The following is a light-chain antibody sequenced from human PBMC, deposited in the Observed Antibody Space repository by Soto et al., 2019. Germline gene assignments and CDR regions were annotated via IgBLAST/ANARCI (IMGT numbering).Light chain of an antibody. CDR3: TSYTASTIYV. CDR2: DVS. Sequence: QSALTQPASVSGSPGQSITISCTGTSSDVGGYNYVSWYQHHPDRAPKLIIYDVSNRPSGVSNRFSGSKSGNTASLTVSGLQPEDEADYHCTSYTASTIYVFGTVTKVTVL. V-gene: IGLV2-14*01. J-gene: IGLJ1*01. CDR1: SSDVGGYNY.